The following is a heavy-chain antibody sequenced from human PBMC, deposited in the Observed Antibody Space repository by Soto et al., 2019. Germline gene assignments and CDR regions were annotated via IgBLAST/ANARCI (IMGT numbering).Heavy chain of an antibody. V-gene: IGHV3-23*01. CDR3: ARCRHYDFWSGYYPFYMDV. J-gene: IGHJ6*03. CDR1: GFTFSSHA. CDR2: ISGSGGST. D-gene: IGHD3-3*01. Sequence: GGSLRLSCAASGFTFSSHAMSWVRQAPGKGLEWVSAISGSGGSTYYADSVKGRFTISRDNSKNTLYLQMNSLRAEDTAVYYCARCRHYDFWSGYYPFYMDVWGKGTTVTVSS.